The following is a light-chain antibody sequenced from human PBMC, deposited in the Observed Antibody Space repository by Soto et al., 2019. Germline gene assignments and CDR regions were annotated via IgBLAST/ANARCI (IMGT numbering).Light chain of an antibody. J-gene: IGLJ1*01. CDR3: ASFAGGTYV. Sequence: QSALTQPPSASGSPGQSVTISCTGTSGDVGAYIFVSWYQQHPGKAPKLMVYDVNRRPPGVPDRFFGSKSGNTASLTVSGLQAEDEADYYCASFAGGTYVFXTGTKVTVL. CDR1: SGDVGAYIF. V-gene: IGLV2-8*01. CDR2: DVN.